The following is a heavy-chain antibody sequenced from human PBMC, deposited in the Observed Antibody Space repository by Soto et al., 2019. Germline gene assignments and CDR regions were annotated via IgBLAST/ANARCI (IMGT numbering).Heavy chain of an antibody. J-gene: IGHJ3*02. CDR2: IKQDGSEK. V-gene: IGHV3-7*03. D-gene: IGHD2-15*01. CDR3: ARDGDCSGGSCYLGLNAFDI. CDR1: GFTFSSYW. Sequence: EVQLVESGGGLVQPGGSLRLSCAASGFTFSSYWMSWVRQAPGKGLEWVANIKQDGSEKYYVDSVKGRFTISRDNAKNARYLQMNSLRAEDTAVYYCARDGDCSGGSCYLGLNAFDIWAQGKMVTVSS.